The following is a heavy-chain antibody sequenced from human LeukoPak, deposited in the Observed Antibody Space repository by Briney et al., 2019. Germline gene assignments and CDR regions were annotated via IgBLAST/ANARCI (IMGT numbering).Heavy chain of an antibody. V-gene: IGHV1-69*05. CDR3: ASGYDSSGYYFY. D-gene: IGHD3-22*01. J-gene: IGHJ4*02. CDR2: IIPIFGTA. Sequence: SVKVSCKASGGTFSSYAISWVRQAPGQGLEWMGGIIPIFGTANYAQKFQGRVTITTDESTSTAYMELSSLRSEDTAVYYCASGYDSSGYYFYWGQGTLVTVSS. CDR1: GGTFSSYA.